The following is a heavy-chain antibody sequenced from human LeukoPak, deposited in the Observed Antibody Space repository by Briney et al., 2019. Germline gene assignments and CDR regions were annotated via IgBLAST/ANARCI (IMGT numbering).Heavy chain of an antibody. D-gene: IGHD1-1*01. Sequence: GASVKVSCKASGGTFSSYAISWVRQAPGQGLEWMGGIIPIFGTANYAQKFQGRVTITADKSTSTAYMELSSLRSEDTAVYYCAKQTPASGNEYWGQGTLVTVSS. CDR2: IIPIFGTA. CDR3: AKQTPASGNEY. J-gene: IGHJ4*02. CDR1: GGTFSSYA. V-gene: IGHV1-69*06.